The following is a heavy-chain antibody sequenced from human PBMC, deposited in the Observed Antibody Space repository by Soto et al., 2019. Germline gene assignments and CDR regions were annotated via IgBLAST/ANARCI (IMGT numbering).Heavy chain of an antibody. J-gene: IGHJ6*02. Sequence: PLRLSCTASGFPFGDYAMSWARQAPGKGLEWVGFIRSKAYGGTTEYAASVEGRFTISRDDSKSIAYLQMNSLKTEDTAVYYCTRGRYTYDSSGYYYTYYYYGMDVWGQGTTVTVSS. D-gene: IGHD3-22*01. CDR1: GFPFGDYA. CDR2: IRSKAYGGTT. CDR3: TRGRYTYDSSGYYYTYYYYGMDV. V-gene: IGHV3-49*04.